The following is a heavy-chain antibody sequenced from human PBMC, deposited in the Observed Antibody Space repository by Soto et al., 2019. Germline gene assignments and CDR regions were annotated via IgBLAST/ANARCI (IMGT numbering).Heavy chain of an antibody. CDR1: GFNVMSYW. V-gene: IGHV3-7*01. J-gene: IGHJ4*02. D-gene: IGHD3-16*01. Sequence: PGGSLRLSCAVSGFNVMSYWMSWFRQAPGKGLEWVASIKEGGSEIYYLHSVRGRFSISRDSAGNALHLTMNYLSAEDTGVYFCARDIGFDYVNWGQGTLVTVSS. CDR2: IKEGGSEI. CDR3: ARDIGFDYVN.